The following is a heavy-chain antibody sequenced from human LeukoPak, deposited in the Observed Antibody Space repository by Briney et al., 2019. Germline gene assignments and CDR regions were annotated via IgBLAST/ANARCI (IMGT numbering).Heavy chain of an antibody. D-gene: IGHD3-22*01. CDR1: GFTFDDYA. V-gene: IGHV3-43D*03. Sequence: GGSLRLSCAAYGFTFDDYAMHWVRQAPGKGLEWVSLISWDGGSTYYADSVKGRFTISRDNSKNSLYLQMNSLRAEDTALYYCAKGAYDSSDNWFDPWGQGTLVTVSS. CDR2: ISWDGGST. CDR3: AKGAYDSSDNWFDP. J-gene: IGHJ5*02.